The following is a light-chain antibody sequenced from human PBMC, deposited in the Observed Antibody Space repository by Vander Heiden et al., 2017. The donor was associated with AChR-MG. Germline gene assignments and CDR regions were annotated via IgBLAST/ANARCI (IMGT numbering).Light chain of an antibody. V-gene: IGLV1-40*01. J-gene: IGLJ3*02. CDR2: GNS. CDR3: QSYDIGLSGWV. CDR1: SFNIGAGYD. Sequence: QSVLTQPPSVSGAPGQRVTISCNGSSFNIGAGYDVHWYQQLPGTAPKLLIYGNSNRPSGVPDRFSGSKSGTSASLAITGLQAEDEADYYCQSYDIGLSGWVFGGGTKLTAL.